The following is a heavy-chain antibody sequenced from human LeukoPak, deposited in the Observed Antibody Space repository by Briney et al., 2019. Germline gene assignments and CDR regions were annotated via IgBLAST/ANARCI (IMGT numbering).Heavy chain of an antibody. CDR3: ARDDNCSSTSCYIAY. CDR2: INPNSGGT. Sequence: ASVKVSCKASGYTFTGYYMHWVRQAPGQGLEWMGWINPNSGGTNYAQKFQGRVTMTRDTSISTAYMELSSLRSDDTAVYYCARDDNCSSTSCYIAYWGQGTLVTVSS. V-gene: IGHV1-2*02. J-gene: IGHJ4*02. D-gene: IGHD2-2*02. CDR1: GYTFTGYY.